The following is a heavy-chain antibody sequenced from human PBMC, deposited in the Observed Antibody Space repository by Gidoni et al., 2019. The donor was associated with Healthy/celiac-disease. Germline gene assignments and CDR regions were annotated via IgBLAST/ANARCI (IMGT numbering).Heavy chain of an antibody. V-gene: IGHV3-30-3*01. CDR1: GFTFSRYA. D-gene: IGHD6-13*01. Sequence: QVQLVESGGGVVQPGRSRRLSCAASGFTFSRYAMHWVRQAPGKGLEWVAVISYDGSNKYYADSVKGRFTISRDNSKNTLYLQMNSLRAEDTAVYYCARGDGFEEIAAAGTHFDYWGQGILVTVSS. J-gene: IGHJ4*02. CDR3: ARGDGFEEIAAAGTHFDY. CDR2: ISYDGSNK.